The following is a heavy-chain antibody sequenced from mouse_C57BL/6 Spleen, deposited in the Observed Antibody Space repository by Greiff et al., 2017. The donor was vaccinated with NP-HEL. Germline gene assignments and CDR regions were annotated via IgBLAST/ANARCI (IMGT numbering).Heavy chain of an antibody. CDR2: IRNKANGYTT. V-gene: IGHV7-3*01. CDR3: ARGYFDY. Sequence: EVQLQQSGGGLVQPGGSLSLSCAASGFTFTDYYMSWVRQPPGKALEWLGFIRNKANGYTTEYSASVKGRFTISRDNSQSILYLQMNALRAEDSATYYCARGYFDYWGQGTTLTVSS. J-gene: IGHJ2*01. CDR1: GFTFTDYY.